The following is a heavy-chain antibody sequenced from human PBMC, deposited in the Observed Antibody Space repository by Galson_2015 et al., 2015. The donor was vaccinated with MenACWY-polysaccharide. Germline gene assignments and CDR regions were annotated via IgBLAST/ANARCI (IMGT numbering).Heavy chain of an antibody. J-gene: IGHJ6*03. Sequence: SETLSLTCAVYGGSFSGYYWSWIRQPPGKGLEWIGEINHSGSTNYNPSLKSRVTISVDTSKNQFSLKLSSVTAADTAVYYWARDSLRVPAAPTHYYYYMDVWGKGTTVTVSS. D-gene: IGHD2-2*01. V-gene: IGHV4-34*01. CDR2: INHSGST. CDR3: ARDSLRVPAAPTHYYYYMDV. CDR1: GGSFSGYY.